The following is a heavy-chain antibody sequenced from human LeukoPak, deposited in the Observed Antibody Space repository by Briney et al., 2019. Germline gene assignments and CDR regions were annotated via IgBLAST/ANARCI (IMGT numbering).Heavy chain of an antibody. Sequence: GGSLRLSCAASGFTFSSYSMNWVRQAPGKGLEGVSSISSSSSYIYYADSVRGRFTISRDNAKNSLYLQMNSLRAEDTAVYYCARGGELEPQWEIDYWGQGTLVTVSS. V-gene: IGHV3-21*01. J-gene: IGHJ4*02. D-gene: IGHD3-10*01. CDR2: ISSSSSYI. CDR1: GFTFSSYS. CDR3: ARGGELEPQWEIDY.